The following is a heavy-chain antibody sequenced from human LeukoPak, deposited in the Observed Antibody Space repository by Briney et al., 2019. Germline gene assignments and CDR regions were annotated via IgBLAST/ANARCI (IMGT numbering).Heavy chain of an antibody. V-gene: IGHV3-23*01. D-gene: IGHD6-13*01. CDR1: GFTFSNAW. CDR2: ISGSGDST. CDR3: AKEIGSTFHFFDS. Sequence: GGSLRLSCAASGFTFSNAWMSCVRQAPGKGLEWVSTISGSGDSTYFADSVKGRFFISRDNSKSTLYLQMNSLSAGDTAVYYCAKEIGSTFHFFDSWGQGTLVTVSS. J-gene: IGHJ4*02.